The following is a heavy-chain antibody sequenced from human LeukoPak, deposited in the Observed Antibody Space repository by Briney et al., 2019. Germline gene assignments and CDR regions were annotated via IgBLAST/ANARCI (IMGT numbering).Heavy chain of an antibody. CDR3: ARGLFPFSSSWYRRQIGFDI. CDR1: GYTFTNYD. J-gene: IGHJ3*02. V-gene: IGHV1-8*01. D-gene: IGHD6-13*01. Sequence: ASVKVSCKASGYTFTNYDINWVRQATGQGIEWMGWTNPNSGNTAYAQKFLGRVTISRNTSMNTAYMELSSLTSEDTAVYYCARGLFPFSSSWYRRQIGFDIWGQGTMVTVSS. CDR2: TNPNSGNT.